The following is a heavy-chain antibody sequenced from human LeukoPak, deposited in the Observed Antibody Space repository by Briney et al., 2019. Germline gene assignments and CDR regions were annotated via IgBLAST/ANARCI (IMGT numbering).Heavy chain of an antibody. CDR2: ISGDGDTT. D-gene: IGHD4-11*01. V-gene: IGHV3-23*01. Sequence: GGSLRLSCAASGFTFTTHAMAWVRQAPGKGLDWVSGISGDGDTTYYADSVKGRFTISRDNSKNTLYLQMNSLRAEDTAVYCCANQYPGWGQGTLVTVSS. CDR3: ANQYPG. CDR1: GFTFTTHA. J-gene: IGHJ4*02.